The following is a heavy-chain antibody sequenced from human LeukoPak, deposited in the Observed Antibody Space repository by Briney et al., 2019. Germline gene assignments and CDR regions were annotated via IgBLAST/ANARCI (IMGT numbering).Heavy chain of an antibody. D-gene: IGHD3-22*01. CDR1: GYTFTSYY. J-gene: IGHJ4*01. CDR3: ARSTIVVVITGDYFDY. V-gene: IGHV1-46*01. Sequence: GGSLRLSCAASGYTFTSYYMHWVRQAPGQGLEWMGIINPSGGSTSYAQKFQGRVTMTRDTSTSTVYMELSSLRSEDTAVYYCARSTIVVVITGDYFDYWGQGTLVTVSS. CDR2: INPSGGST.